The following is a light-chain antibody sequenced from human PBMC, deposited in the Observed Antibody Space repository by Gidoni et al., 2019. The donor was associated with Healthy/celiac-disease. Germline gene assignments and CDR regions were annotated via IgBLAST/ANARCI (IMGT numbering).Light chain of an antibody. CDR1: QDISNY. Sequence: DIQMTQSPSSPSASVRDRVPITCQARQDISNYLNWYQQKPGKAPKLLIYDASNLEAGVPTRFSGRGSGTDFTFTISSLQPEDIATYYCQQYDNLPRTFGQGTKLEIK. CDR2: DAS. J-gene: IGKJ2*01. V-gene: IGKV1-33*01. CDR3: QQYDNLPRT.